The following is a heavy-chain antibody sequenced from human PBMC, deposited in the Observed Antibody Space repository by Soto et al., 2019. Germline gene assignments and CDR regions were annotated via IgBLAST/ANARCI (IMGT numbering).Heavy chain of an antibody. CDR3: ARGPDDSDVPRWDH. CDR2: INLRGGTT. J-gene: IGHJ4*02. D-gene: IGHD4-17*01. CDR1: GYNFNQYY. Sequence: QVQLVQSGPEVRKPGASVRLSCATSGYNFNQYYIHWVRQAPGQGLEWMGIINLRGGTTEYAHKFRGRVTVTGDTSTRTAYMELSSLRSEDTAVYVCARGPDDSDVPRWDHWGQGTLITVSS. V-gene: IGHV1-46*02.